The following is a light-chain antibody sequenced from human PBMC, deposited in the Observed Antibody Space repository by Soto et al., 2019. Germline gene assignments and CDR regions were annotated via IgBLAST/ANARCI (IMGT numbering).Light chain of an antibody. CDR1: QTISSW. Sequence: DIQMTQSPSTLSGSVGDRVTITCRASQTISSWLAWYQQKPGKAPKLLIYKASTLKSGVSSRFSGSGSGTEFTLTISSLQPDDFAVYYCQQRSNWPSRTFGGGTKVDIK. CDR3: QQRSNWPSRT. J-gene: IGKJ4*01. V-gene: IGKV1-5*03. CDR2: KAS.